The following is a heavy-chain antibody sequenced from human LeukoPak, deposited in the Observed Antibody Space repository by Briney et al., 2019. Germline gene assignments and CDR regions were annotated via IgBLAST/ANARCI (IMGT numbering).Heavy chain of an antibody. CDR3: ARWAGGYYDSSGYIAPFFDY. Sequence: GGSLRLSCAASEFTFSSYWMSWVRQAPGKGLEWVAVISYDGSNKYYADSVKGRFTISRDNSKNTLYLQMNSLRAEDTAVYYCARWAGGYYDSSGYIAPFFDYWGQGTLVTVSS. J-gene: IGHJ4*02. CDR1: EFTFSSYW. CDR2: ISYDGSNK. V-gene: IGHV3-30-3*01. D-gene: IGHD3-22*01.